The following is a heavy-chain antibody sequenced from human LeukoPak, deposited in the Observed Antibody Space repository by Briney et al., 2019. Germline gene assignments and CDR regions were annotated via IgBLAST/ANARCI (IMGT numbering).Heavy chain of an antibody. J-gene: IGHJ5*02. CDR1: GGSISSYY. CDR3: ARVPRIEAGATGDWFDP. Sequence: SETLSLTCTVSGGSISSYYWSWIRQPPGKGLEWIGYIYYSGSTNYNPSLKSRVTISVDTSKNQFFLTLRSVTAPDTAVYYCARVPRIEAGATGDWFDPWGQGTLVTVSS. D-gene: IGHD6-13*01. V-gene: IGHV4-59*01. CDR2: IYYSGST.